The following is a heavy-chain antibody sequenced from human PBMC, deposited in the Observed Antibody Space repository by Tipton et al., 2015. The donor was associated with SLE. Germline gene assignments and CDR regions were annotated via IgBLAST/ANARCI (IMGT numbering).Heavy chain of an antibody. J-gene: IGHJ3*02. CDR2: IYYSGST. CDR3: ASWEDYYDSSGGAFDI. Sequence: LRLSCTVSGGSISSYYWSWIRQPPGKGLEWIGYIYYSGSTNYNPSLKSRVTISVDTSKNQFSPKLSSVTAADTAVYYCASWEDYYDSSGGAFDIWGQGTMVTVSS. V-gene: IGHV4-59*01. D-gene: IGHD3-22*01. CDR1: GGSISSYY.